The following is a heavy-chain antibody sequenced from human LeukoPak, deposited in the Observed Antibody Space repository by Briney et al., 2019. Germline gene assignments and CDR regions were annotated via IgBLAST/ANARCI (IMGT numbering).Heavy chain of an antibody. CDR3: ARGLQTTVTTFYYYYYMDV. CDR2: MNPNSGNT. Sequence: ASVKVSCKASRYTFTSYDINRVRQATGQGLEWMGWMNPNSGNTGYAQKFQGRVTLTRNTSISTAYMELSSLRSEDTAVYYCARGLQTTVTTFYYYYYMDVWGKGTTVTISS. V-gene: IGHV1-8*01. CDR1: RYTFTSYD. D-gene: IGHD4-17*01. J-gene: IGHJ6*03.